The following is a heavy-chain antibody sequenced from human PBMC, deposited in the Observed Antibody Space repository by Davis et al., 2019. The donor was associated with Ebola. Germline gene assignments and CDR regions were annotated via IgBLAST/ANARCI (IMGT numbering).Heavy chain of an antibody. J-gene: IGHJ6*02. D-gene: IGHD5-12*01. CDR2: INHSGSA. CDR3: ARRYSGRYSYYYGMDV. V-gene: IGHV4-34*01. Sequence: SETLSLTCAVFGGSFSGYYWTWIRQPPGKGLEWIGEINHSGSANSNPSLRSRVTISVDTSKNQFSLKLTSVTAADTALYYCARRYSGRYSYYYGMDVWGPGTTVTVTS. CDR1: GGSFSGYY.